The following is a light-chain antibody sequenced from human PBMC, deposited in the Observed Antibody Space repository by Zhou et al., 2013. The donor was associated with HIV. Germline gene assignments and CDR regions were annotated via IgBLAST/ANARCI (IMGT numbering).Light chain of an antibody. J-gene: IGKJ4*01. CDR1: QSLLHSNGYKY. V-gene: IGKV2-28*01. CDR2: LGS. CDR3: MQTLQTPYT. Sequence: IVMTQSPLSLPVTPGEPASISCRSSQSLLHSNGYKYLDWYLQKPGQSPQLLIYLGSNRASGVPDRFSGTGSGTDFTLKISRVEADDVGVYYCMQTLQTPYTFGGGTKVRSN.